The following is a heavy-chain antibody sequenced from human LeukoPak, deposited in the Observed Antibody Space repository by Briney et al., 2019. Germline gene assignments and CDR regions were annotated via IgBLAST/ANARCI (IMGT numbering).Heavy chain of an antibody. V-gene: IGHV3-21*01. CDR1: GFTFSDYT. CDR3: AREGIVVLPYYFDY. CDR2: ITSGSNYI. D-gene: IGHD3-10*01. Sequence: GGSLRLSCAASGFTFSDYTMNWVRQAPGKGLEWVSSITSGSNYIYYADSVKGRFTISRDNAKNSLSLQINSLRADDTAVYYCAREGIVVLPYYFDYWGQGSLVTVSS. J-gene: IGHJ4*02.